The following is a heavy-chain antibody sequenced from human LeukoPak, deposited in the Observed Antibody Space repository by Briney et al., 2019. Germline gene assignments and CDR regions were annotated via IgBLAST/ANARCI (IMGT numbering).Heavy chain of an antibody. V-gene: IGHV3-30-3*01. CDR1: GFTFSSYA. Sequence: GGSLRLSYAASGFTFSSYAMHWVRQAPGKGLEWVAVISYDGSNKYYAHSVKGRFTISRDNSKNTLYLQMNSLRAEDTAVYYCAREGSIAARLVYDYWGQGTLVTVSS. CDR2: ISYDGSNK. J-gene: IGHJ4*02. D-gene: IGHD6-6*01. CDR3: AREGSIAARLVYDY.